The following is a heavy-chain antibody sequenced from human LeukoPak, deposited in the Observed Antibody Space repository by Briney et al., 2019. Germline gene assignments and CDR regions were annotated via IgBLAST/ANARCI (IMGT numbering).Heavy chain of an antibody. CDR3: ARDRIFKTQRYGMDV. CDR2: ISSSSSTI. Sequence: GGSLRLSCAASGFTFSSYSMNWVRQAPGKGLEWVSYISSSSSTIYYADSVKGRFTISRDNAKNSLYLQMNSLRAEDTAVYYCARDRIFKTQRYGMDVWGQGTTVTVSS. J-gene: IGHJ6*02. V-gene: IGHV3-48*01. CDR1: GFTFSSYS.